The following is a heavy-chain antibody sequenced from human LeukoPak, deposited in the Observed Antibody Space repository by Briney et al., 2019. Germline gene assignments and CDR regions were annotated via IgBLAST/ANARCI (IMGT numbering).Heavy chain of an antibody. V-gene: IGHV4-39*01. D-gene: IGHD3-10*01. J-gene: IGHJ4*02. CDR1: GGSIRSSSYY. CDR2: IYYSGST. CDR3: ARLPYGSGSYYVLY. Sequence: PSEALSLTCTVSGGSIRSSSYYWGWIRQPPGKGLEWIGRIYYSGSTHYNPSLKGRLTISADTSKNQFSLKLSSVTAADTAVYYCARLPYGSGSYYVLYWGQGTLVTVSS.